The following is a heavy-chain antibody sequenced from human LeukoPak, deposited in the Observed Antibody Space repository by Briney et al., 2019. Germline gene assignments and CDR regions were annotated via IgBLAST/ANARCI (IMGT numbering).Heavy chain of an antibody. CDR1: GGSISSSSYY. J-gene: IGHJ3*02. D-gene: IGHD1-7*01. Sequence: SETLSLTCTVSGGSISSSSYYWGWVRQPRGKGLEWIVSIYYSGSTYYNSSLKSRVTISVDTSKNQYSLKLSSVTAADTAVYYCARSIENWNYGAFDIWGQGTLVTVSS. CDR3: ARSIENWNYGAFDI. CDR2: IYYSGST. V-gene: IGHV4-39*07.